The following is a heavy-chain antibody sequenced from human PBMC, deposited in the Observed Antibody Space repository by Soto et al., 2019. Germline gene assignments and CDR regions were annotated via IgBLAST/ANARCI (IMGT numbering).Heavy chain of an antibody. D-gene: IGHD3-10*01. Sequence: ESGGGVVQPGRSLRLSCATSGFSFSSYGMHWVRQGPGKGLEWVAVIWYDGSNEWYADSVKGRFTISRDNSKNTVYLQMNSLRAEDTAVYYCARRYGSGTIYGMDVWGQGTTVTVSS. CDR3: ARRYGSGTIYGMDV. V-gene: IGHV3-33*01. J-gene: IGHJ6*02. CDR1: GFSFSSYG. CDR2: IWYDGSNE.